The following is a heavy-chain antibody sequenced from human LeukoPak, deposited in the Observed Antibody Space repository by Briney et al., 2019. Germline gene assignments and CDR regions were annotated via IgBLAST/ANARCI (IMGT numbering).Heavy chain of an antibody. CDR1: GGSFSGYY. CDR3: AREGYYDSSGYYYFDY. J-gene: IGHJ4*02. V-gene: IGHV4-34*01. CDR2: INHSGST. Sequence: ASETLSLTCAVYGGSFSGYYWSWIRQPPGKGPEWIGEINHSGSTNYNPSLKSRVTISVDTSKNQFSLKLSSVTAADTAVYYCAREGYYDSSGYYYFDYWGQGTLVTVSS. D-gene: IGHD3-22*01.